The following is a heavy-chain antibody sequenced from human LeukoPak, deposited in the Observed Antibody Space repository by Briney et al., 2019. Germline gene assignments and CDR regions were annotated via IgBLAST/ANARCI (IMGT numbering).Heavy chain of an antibody. J-gene: IGHJ4*02. V-gene: IGHV4-39*01. Sequence: SETLSLTCTVSGGSISSSSYYWGWIRQPPGKGLEWIGSIYYSGSTYYNPSLKSRVTISVDTSKNQFSLKLSSVTAAGTAVYYCARQPGRSSYYDILTGYYRGSGSFDYWGQGTLVTVSS. CDR3: ARQPGRSSYYDILTGYYRGSGSFDY. CDR2: IYYSGST. D-gene: IGHD3-9*01. CDR1: GGSISSSSYY.